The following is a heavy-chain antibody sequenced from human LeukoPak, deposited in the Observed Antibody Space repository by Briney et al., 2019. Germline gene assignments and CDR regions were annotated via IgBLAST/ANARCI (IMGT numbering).Heavy chain of an antibody. CDR3: ARSNVLLWFESWGDY. D-gene: IGHD3-10*01. CDR1: GGTFSSYA. J-gene: IGHJ4*02. Sequence: SVKVSCKASGGTFSSYAISWVRQAPGQGLEWMGGIIPIFGTANYAQKFQGRVTITADESTSTAYMELRSLRSDDTAVYYCARSNVLLWFESWGDYWGQVTLVTVSS. V-gene: IGHV1-69*01. CDR2: IIPIFGTA.